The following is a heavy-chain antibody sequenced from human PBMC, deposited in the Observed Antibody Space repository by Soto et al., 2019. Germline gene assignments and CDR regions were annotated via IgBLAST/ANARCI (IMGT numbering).Heavy chain of an antibody. CDR2: ISSSGKS. J-gene: IGHJ5*02. CDR1: GDSIDNTVFF. D-gene: IGHD4-17*01. CDR3: ARHRSGDYPNSNWFDP. Sequence: SSETLSLTCSVSGDSIDNTVFFWNWIRQHPEKGLEWIGYISSSGKSYYNPSLKSRVTMSLDTSRNQISLNLTSVTAADTAVYFCARHRSGDYPNSNWFDPWGQGXLVTVSS. V-gene: IGHV4-31*03.